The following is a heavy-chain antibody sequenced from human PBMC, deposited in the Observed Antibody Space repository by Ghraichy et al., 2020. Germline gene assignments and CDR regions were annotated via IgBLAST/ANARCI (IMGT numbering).Heavy chain of an antibody. CDR3: ARGWGVGEFDF. D-gene: IGHD3-10*01. J-gene: IGHJ4*02. CDR2: IKTDGSVT. CDR1: GFTFSSYW. Sequence: GGSLRLSCAASGFTFSSYWMHWVHQAPGKGLVWVSGIKTDGSVTTYADSVKGRFTVSRDNAKNTLYLLMNSLRAEDTAMYYCARGWGVGEFDFWGQGTLVTASS. V-gene: IGHV3-74*01.